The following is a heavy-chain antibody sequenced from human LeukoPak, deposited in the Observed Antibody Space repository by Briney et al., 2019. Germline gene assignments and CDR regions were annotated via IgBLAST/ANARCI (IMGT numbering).Heavy chain of an antibody. CDR3: ARDSPGDCTNGVCYSNYNTHWYFDL. Sequence: PGGSLRLSCAASGFTVSSNYMSWVRQAPGKGLEWVSVIYSGGSTYYADSVKGRFTISRDNSKNTLYLQMNSLRAEDTAVYYCARDSPGDCTNGVCYSNYNTHWYFDLWGRGTLVTVSS. J-gene: IGHJ2*01. CDR1: GFTVSSNY. V-gene: IGHV3-66*01. D-gene: IGHD2-8*01. CDR2: IYSGGST.